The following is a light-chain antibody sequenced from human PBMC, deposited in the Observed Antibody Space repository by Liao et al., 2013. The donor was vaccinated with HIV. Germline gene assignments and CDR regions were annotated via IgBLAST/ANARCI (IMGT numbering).Light chain of an antibody. CDR2: YDS. CDR1: NIRRKS. J-gene: IGLJ1*01. Sequence: SYVLTQPPSVSVAPGKTARLACGGDNIRRKSVHWYQQKPGQAPVLVIYYDSDRPSGIPERFSGSNSGHTATLTISRVEAGDEADYYCQVWDSDFYVFGTGTKVSVV. CDR3: QVWDSDFYV. V-gene: IGLV3-21*01.